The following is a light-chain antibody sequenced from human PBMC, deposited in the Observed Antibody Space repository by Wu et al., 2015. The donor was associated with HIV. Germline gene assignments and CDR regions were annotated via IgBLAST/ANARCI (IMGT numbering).Light chain of an antibody. V-gene: IGKV3D-20*02. CDR2: AAS. J-gene: IGKJ5*01. CDR3: QQRRTWPLT. CDR1: QSVSSSY. Sequence: EIVLTQSPGTLSLSPGERATLSCRASQSVSSSYLAWYQQKPGQAPRLLIYAASNRAKGIPARFTGSGSGTDFTLTISSLEPEDFAIYYCQQRRTWPLTFGQGTRLEIK.